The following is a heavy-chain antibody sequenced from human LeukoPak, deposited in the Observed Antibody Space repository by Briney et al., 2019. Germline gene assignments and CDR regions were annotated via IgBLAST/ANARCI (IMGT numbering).Heavy chain of an antibody. V-gene: IGHV3-30-3*01. J-gene: IGHJ4*02. CDR1: GGTFSSYA. CDR2: ISYDGSNK. CDR3: AREPTVIQP. D-gene: IGHD5-18*01. Sequence: SCKASGGTFSSYAMHWVRQAPGKGLEWVAVISYDGSNKYYADSVKGRFTISRDNSKNTLYLQMNSLRAEDTAVYYCAREPTVIQPWGQGTLVTVSS.